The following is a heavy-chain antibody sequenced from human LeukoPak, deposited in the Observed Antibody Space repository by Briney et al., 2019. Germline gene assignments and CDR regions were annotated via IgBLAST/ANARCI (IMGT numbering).Heavy chain of an antibody. D-gene: IGHD4-17*01. CDR2: IYHSGST. Sequence: PSETLSLTCTVSGYSISSGYHWGWIRPPPGKGLEWIGSIYHSGSTYYNPSLKSRVTISVDTSKNQFSLKLRSVTAADTAVYYCARDTPVYYGDYNAMDVWGKGTTVTVSS. CDR1: GYSISSGYH. V-gene: IGHV4-38-2*02. J-gene: IGHJ6*03. CDR3: ARDTPVYYGDYNAMDV.